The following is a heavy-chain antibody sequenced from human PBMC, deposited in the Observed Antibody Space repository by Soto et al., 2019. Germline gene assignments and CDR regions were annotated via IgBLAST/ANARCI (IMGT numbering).Heavy chain of an antibody. D-gene: IGHD6-13*01. CDR1: GFTFSSYV. CDR2: ISGSGVST. V-gene: IGHV3-23*01. CDR3: ATTAVGFDY. J-gene: IGHJ4*02. Sequence: PGGSLRLSCAASASGFTFSSYVMSWVRQAPGKGLEWVSAISGSGVSTYYADSVKGRFTISRDNSKNTLYLQMNSLRAEDTAVYYCATTAVGFDYWGQGTLVTVSS.